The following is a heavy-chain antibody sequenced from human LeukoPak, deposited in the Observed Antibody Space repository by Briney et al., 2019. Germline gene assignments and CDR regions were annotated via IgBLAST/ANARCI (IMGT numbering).Heavy chain of an antibody. V-gene: IGHV3-30*04. CDR3: ARQSIPRYSSSWYYFDY. D-gene: IGHD6-13*01. CDR1: GSTFSSYA. Sequence: GRSLRLSCAASGSTFSSYAMHWVRQAPGKGLEWVALISYDESNKYYADSVKGRFTISRDNSKSTLYLQMNSLRAEDTAVYYCARQSIPRYSSSWYYFDYWGQGTLVTVSS. CDR2: ISYDESNK. J-gene: IGHJ4*02.